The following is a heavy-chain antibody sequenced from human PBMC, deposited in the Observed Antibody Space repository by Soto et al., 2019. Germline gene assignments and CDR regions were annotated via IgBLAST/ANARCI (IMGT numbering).Heavy chain of an antibody. Sequence: PXXTLSLTCAVSGGSISSSNWCSWVRQPPGKGLEWIGYIYYSRSTNYNPSLKSRVSISGDTSKNQLSLKLSSVTAADTAVYYCARSTGYGDSYFDYWGQGTLVTVSS. J-gene: IGHJ4*02. CDR1: GGSISSSNW. CDR2: IYYSRST. V-gene: IGHV4-4*02. D-gene: IGHD4-17*01. CDR3: ARSTGYGDSYFDY.